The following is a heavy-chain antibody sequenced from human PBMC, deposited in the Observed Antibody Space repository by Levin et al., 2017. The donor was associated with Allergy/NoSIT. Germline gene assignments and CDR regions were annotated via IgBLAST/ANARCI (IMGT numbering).Heavy chain of an antibody. V-gene: IGHV1-69*13. CDR3: ARMRASLTYYFDY. CDR2: IIPIFGAA. D-gene: IGHD2-2*01. Sequence: SVKVSCKASGGTFSSYAISWVRQAPGQGLEWMGGIIPIFGAANYAQKFQGRVTITADESTSTAYMELSSLRSEDTAVYYCARMRASLTYYFDYWGQGTLVTVSS. CDR1: GGTFSSYA. J-gene: IGHJ4*02.